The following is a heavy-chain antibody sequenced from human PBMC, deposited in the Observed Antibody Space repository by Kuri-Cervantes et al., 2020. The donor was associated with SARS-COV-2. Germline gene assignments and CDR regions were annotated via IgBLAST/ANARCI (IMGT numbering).Heavy chain of an antibody. D-gene: IGHD3-3*01. V-gene: IGHV3-21*01. CDR3: ARDHNDFWSGYYPLDY. J-gene: IGHJ4*02. Sequence: GGSLRLSCAASRFTFNTYRMNWVRQAPGKGLEWVSSISSSSSYIYYADSVQGRFTISRDNAKNSLYLQMNSLRVEDTAVYYCARDHNDFWSGYYPLDYRGQGTLVTVSS. CDR1: RFTFNTYR. CDR2: ISSSSSYI.